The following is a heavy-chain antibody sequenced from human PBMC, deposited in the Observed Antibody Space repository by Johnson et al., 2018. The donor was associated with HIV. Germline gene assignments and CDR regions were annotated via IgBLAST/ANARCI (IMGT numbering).Heavy chain of an antibody. CDR2: IWYDGSNK. CDR3: AKDRWLRVPGAEFFCDI. J-gene: IGHJ3*02. V-gene: IGHV3-33*06. CDR1: GFTFSSYG. Sequence: QVQLVESGGGVVQPGRSLRLSCAASGFTFSSYGMHWVRQAPGKGLEWVAVIWYDGSNKYYADSVKGRCTIYSDNSKNTLYLQMNSLRAEDTAVYYCAKDRWLRVPGAEFFCDIWGQGTMVTVSS. D-gene: IGHD5-12*01.